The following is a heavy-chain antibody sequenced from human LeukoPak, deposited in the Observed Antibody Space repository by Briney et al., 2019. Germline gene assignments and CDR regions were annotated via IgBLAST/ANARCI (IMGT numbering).Heavy chain of an antibody. J-gene: IGHJ6*03. CDR1: GYTFTGYY. Sequence: GASVKVSCKASGYTFTGYYMHWVRQAPGQGLEWMGWINPNSGGTNYAQKFQGRVTMTRDTSISTAYMELSRLRSDDTAVYYCARVDPNSGSYYPFYYYYYMDVWGKGTTVTVSS. CDR3: ARVDPNSGSYYPFYYYYYMDV. V-gene: IGHV1-2*02. D-gene: IGHD3-10*01. CDR2: INPNSGGT.